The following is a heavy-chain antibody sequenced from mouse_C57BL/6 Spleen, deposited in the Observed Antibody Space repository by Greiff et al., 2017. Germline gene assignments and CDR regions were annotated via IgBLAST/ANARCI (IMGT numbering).Heavy chain of an antibody. CDR1: GYTFTSYW. V-gene: IGHV1-72*01. CDR2: IDPNSGGT. D-gene: IGHD2-14*01. Sequence: QVQLQQSGAELVKPGASVKLSCKASGYTFTSYWMHWVKQRPGRGLEWIGRIDPNSGGTKYNEQFKSKATLTVDKPSSTAYMPLISLASEDSAVCACGRNRNGQAYALDDWGQGTSVTVSS. J-gene: IGHJ4*01. CDR3: GRNRNGQAYALDD.